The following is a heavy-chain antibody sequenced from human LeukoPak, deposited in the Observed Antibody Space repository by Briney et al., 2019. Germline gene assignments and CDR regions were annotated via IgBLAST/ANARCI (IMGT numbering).Heavy chain of an antibody. D-gene: IGHD2/OR15-2a*01. V-gene: IGHV4-39*01. Sequence: SETLSLTCAVSGGSTNRDEHCWAWVRQPPGKGLEWTASNCYGGTTYYNPSLKSRITISVDTSTNKFSLKLSSVTAADTAVYYCAHTNHYYFDWGQGTLVTVSS. CDR3: AHTNHYYFD. CDR2: NCYGGTT. J-gene: IGHJ4*02. CDR1: GGSTNRDEHC.